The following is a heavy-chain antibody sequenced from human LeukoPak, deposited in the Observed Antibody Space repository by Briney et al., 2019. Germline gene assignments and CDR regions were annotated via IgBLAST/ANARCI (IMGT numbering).Heavy chain of an antibody. Sequence: GGPLRLSCAASGFTLSTYTMNWVRQAPGKGLEWVSSISSSSSYIYYADSVKGRFTISRDDAKNSLSLQMNSLRAEDTAVYYCARSGIKMVRGVIIKSPYHMDVWGKGTTVTVSS. V-gene: IGHV3-21*01. CDR2: ISSSSSYI. CDR3: ARSGIKMVRGVIIKSPYHMDV. J-gene: IGHJ6*03. D-gene: IGHD3-10*01. CDR1: GFTLSTYT.